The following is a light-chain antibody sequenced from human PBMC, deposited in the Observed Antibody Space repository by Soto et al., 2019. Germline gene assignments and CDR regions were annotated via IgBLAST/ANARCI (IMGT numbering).Light chain of an antibody. CDR1: QSISSY. CDR2: DAS. CDR3: QQRSNWPLT. V-gene: IGKV3-11*01. Sequence: EIVLTQSPATLSLSPGERATLSCRASQSISSYLAWYQQKPGQAPRLLIYDASNRATGIPARFSGGGSGTDFTLTISSLEPEDSAVYYCQQRSNWPLTFGPGTKVDIK. J-gene: IGKJ3*01.